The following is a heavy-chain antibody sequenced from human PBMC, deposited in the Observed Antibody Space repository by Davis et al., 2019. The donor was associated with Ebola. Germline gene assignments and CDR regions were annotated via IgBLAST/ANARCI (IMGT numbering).Heavy chain of an antibody. Sequence: GGSLRLSCTASGFTFGAYGMRWVRQAPGKGLEWVGLIKSKAYGGTTYYAASVKGRFSISRDDSKGIAYLHMNSLKTEDTAVYYCTHSGVEYWGQGTLVTVSS. CDR1: GFTFGAYG. CDR2: IKSKAYGGTT. J-gene: IGHJ4*02. V-gene: IGHV3-49*04. CDR3: THSGVEY. D-gene: IGHD3-10*01.